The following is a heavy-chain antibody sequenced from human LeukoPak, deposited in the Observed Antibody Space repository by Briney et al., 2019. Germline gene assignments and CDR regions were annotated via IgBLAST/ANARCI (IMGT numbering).Heavy chain of an antibody. D-gene: IGHD3-10*01. V-gene: IGHV1-2*02. J-gene: IGHJ4*02. Sequence: ASVKVSFKASGYTFTSYYMHWERQSPEQGLEWMGWINPNSGGTNYAQKFQGRVNMTRDTSISTAYMELSRLRSDDTAVYYCARVRLGSSPDYWGQGTLVTVSS. CDR1: GYTFTSYY. CDR3: ARVRLGSSPDY. CDR2: INPNSGGT.